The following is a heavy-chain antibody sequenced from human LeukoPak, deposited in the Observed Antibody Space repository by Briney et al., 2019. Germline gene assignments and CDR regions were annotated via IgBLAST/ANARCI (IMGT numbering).Heavy chain of an antibody. CDR3: ARDLYPVAAAADGDY. J-gene: IGHJ4*02. CDR1: GGTFSSYA. Sequence: SVKVSCKASGGTFSSYAISWVQQAPGQGLEWMGGIIPIFGTANYAQKFQGRVTITTDESTSTAYMELSSLRSEDTAVYYCARDLYPVAAAADGDYWGQGTLVTVSS. CDR2: IIPIFGTA. D-gene: IGHD6-13*01. V-gene: IGHV1-69*05.